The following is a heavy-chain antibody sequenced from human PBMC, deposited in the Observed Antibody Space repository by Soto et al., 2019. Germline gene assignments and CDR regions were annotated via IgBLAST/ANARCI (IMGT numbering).Heavy chain of an antibody. CDR1: GLIVVDEY. V-gene: IGHV3-53*01. CDR2: IYNDRKT. D-gene: IGHD2-15*01. CDR3: VRTTPSGEDYGSDV. J-gene: IGHJ6*02. Sequence: GGSLRLSFSVAGLIVVDEYMGWIRQAPGKGLELVSVIYNDRKTYYRDSVKGRFTISTDTSTNTMHLRMDSLRAADTVVYYWVRTTPSGEDYGSDVWGQGNTVTVSS.